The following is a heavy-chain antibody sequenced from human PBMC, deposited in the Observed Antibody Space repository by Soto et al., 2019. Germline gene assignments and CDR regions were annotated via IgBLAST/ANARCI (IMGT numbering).Heavy chain of an antibody. CDR2: IYYSGST. J-gene: IGHJ4*02. Sequence: SETLSLTCTVSGGSISSYYWSWIRQPPGRGLEWIGYIYYSGSTNYNPSLKSRVTISVDTSKNQFSLKLSSVTAADTAVYYCARGPLTTYFDYWGQGTLVTVSS. CDR3: ARGPLTTYFDY. CDR1: GGSISSYY. V-gene: IGHV4-59*01.